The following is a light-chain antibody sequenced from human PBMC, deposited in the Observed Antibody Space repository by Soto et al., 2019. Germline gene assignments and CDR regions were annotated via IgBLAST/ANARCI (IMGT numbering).Light chain of an antibody. CDR3: QQSYSTPPD. Sequence: DIQMTQSPSSLSASVGDRVTITCRASQSISSYLNWYQQKPGKAPKLLIYAASSLQSGVPSRFSGSGSGTDFTLTISSLQPEDFATYYCQQSYSTPPDFGGGTKG. CDR1: QSISSY. CDR2: AAS. V-gene: IGKV1-39*01. J-gene: IGKJ4*01.